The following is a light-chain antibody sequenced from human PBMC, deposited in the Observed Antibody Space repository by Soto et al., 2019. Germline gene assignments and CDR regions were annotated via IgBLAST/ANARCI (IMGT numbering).Light chain of an antibody. CDR3: QKYDSAPT. CDR2: SAS. CDR1: RGIGNA. Sequence: DIPMTQSPSSLSASVGGRVTITCRPSRGIGNALAWYQQKPGTVPKLLIHSASTLQSGVPSRFSGSGSGTDFTLTISSLQPEDVASYYCQKYDSAPTFGPGTKVEIK. V-gene: IGKV1-27*01. J-gene: IGKJ1*01.